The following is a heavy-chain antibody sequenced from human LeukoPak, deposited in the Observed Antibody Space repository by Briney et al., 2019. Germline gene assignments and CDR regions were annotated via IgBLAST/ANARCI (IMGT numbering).Heavy chain of an antibody. J-gene: IGHJ4*02. D-gene: IGHD3-16*01. Sequence: GGSLRLSCAASGFTFSNYAMNWVRQAPGKGLEWVSGISGDGGTTFYADSVKGRFTISRDNSKNTLFVQMNSLRAEDTAVYFCPARWGDSFDYGGREIRVPVSS. V-gene: IGHV3-23*01. CDR1: GFTFSNYA. CDR2: ISGDGGTT. CDR3: PARWGDSFDY.